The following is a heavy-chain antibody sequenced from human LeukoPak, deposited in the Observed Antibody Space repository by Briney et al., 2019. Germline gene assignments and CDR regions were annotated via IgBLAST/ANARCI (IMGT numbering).Heavy chain of an antibody. CDR1: GFTFSTTW. V-gene: IGHV3-74*01. CDR3: ARDNYYSIDY. D-gene: IGHD1-26*01. J-gene: IGHJ4*02. CDR2: INSDGTST. Sequence: GGSLRLSCGASGFTFSTTWMHWVRQAPGKGLVCVSRINSDGTSTAYADSVKGRFTISRDNAKNTVYLQMSGLGVDDTAVYYCARDNYYSIDYWGQGTLVTVSS.